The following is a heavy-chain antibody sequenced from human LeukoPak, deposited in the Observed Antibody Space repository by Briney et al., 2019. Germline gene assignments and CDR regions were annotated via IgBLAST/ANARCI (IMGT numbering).Heavy chain of an antibody. Sequence: SQTLSLTCTVSGDSISSGDYYWSCIRQPPGTGLERNGYIYYSGSTYYNLSLKSRVTISVDTSKNQFSLKLSSVTAADTAVYYCARGPFSRSSGGVWYFDLWGRGTLVTVSS. V-gene: IGHV4-31*03. J-gene: IGHJ2*01. CDR2: IYYSGST. CDR3: ARGPFSRSSGGVWYFDL. CDR1: GDSISSGDYY. D-gene: IGHD6-6*01.